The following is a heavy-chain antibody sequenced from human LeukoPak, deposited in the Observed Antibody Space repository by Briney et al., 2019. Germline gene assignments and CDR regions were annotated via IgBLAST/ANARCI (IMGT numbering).Heavy chain of an antibody. D-gene: IGHD3-10*01. CDR1: GYSFTTYA. CDR2: INSGNGNT. CDR3: ARGYGSGAAFDI. J-gene: IGHJ3*02. Sequence: ASVKVSCRASGYSFTTYAMHWVRQPPGQRLEWMGWINSGNGNTKYSQQFQGRVTLTRDTSASTAYMDLSSLRSEDMAVYYCARGYGSGAAFDIWGQGTMVTVSS. V-gene: IGHV1-3*03.